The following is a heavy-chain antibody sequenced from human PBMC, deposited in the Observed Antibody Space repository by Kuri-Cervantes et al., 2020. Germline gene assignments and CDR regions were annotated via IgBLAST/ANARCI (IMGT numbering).Heavy chain of an antibody. Sequence: GESLKISCAASGFTFSSYAMHWVRQAPGKGLEWVAVISYDGNDKYSTDSVKGRFTISRDNSKNTLYLQMNSLRAEDTAVYYCARGGPPLYSDAFDIWGQGTMVTVSS. CDR2: ISYDGNDK. V-gene: IGHV3-30*03. D-gene: IGHD2-8*01. J-gene: IGHJ3*02. CDR3: ARGGPPLYSDAFDI. CDR1: GFTFSSYA.